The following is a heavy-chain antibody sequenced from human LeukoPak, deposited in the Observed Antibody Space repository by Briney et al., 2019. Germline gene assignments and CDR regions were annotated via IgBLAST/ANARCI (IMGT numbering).Heavy chain of an antibody. Sequence: GASVKVSCKASGYTFTSYAMHWVRQAPGQRLEWMGWINAGNGNTKYSQKFQGRVTITRDTSASTAYMELSSLRSEDTAVYYCARGLGAITRFPGKDAFDIWGQGTMVTVSS. CDR2: INAGNGNT. V-gene: IGHV1-3*01. D-gene: IGHD3-10*02. CDR1: GYTFTSYA. J-gene: IGHJ3*02. CDR3: ARGLGAITRFPGKDAFDI.